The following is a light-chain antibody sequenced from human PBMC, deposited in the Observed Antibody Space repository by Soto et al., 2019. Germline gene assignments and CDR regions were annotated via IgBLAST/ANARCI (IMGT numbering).Light chain of an antibody. CDR3: QQYNNWPRWT. CDR1: QSVRSN. V-gene: IGKV3-15*01. CDR2: GAS. J-gene: IGKJ1*01. Sequence: EIAMTQSPATLSVSPGERATLSCRASQSVRSNLAWFHQKPGQAPRLLIYGASTRATGIPARFSGSGSGTEFTLTISSLQSEDFAVYYCQQYNNWPRWTFGQGTKVEIK.